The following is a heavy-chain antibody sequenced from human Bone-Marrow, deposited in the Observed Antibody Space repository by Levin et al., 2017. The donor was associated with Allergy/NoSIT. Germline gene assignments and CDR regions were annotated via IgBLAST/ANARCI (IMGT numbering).Heavy chain of an antibody. CDR1: GASISSSSYY. J-gene: IGHJ4*02. CDR2: IFYSGNT. CDR3: AREDASGSFVDY. V-gene: IGHV4-39*07. Sequence: PSETLSLTCSVSGASISSSSYYWGWIRQPPGKGLEWIGTIFYSGNTYYNPSLKSRVTLSVDTSKNQFSLKLASVTAADTAVYYCAREDASGSFVDYWGQGTLVIVSS. D-gene: IGHD3-10*01.